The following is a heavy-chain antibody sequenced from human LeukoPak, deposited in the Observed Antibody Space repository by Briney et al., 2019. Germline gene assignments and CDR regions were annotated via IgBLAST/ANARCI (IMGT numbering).Heavy chain of an antibody. CDR3: AKDDPFP. J-gene: IGHJ5*02. CDR1: GFTFSSYG. V-gene: IGHV3-30*02. Sequence: GGSLRLSCAASGFTFSSYGMHWVRQAPGKGLEWVAFIRYDGSNKYYADSVKGRFTISRDNSKNTLYLQMNGLRAEDTAVYYCAKDDPFPWGQGTLVTVSS. CDR2: IRYDGSNK.